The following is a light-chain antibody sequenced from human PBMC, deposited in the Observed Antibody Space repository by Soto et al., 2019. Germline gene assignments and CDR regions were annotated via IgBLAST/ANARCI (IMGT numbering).Light chain of an antibody. J-gene: IGKJ2*01. V-gene: IGKV3-15*01. Sequence: EIVMTQSPATLSVSPGERATLSCRASQSVSSNLAWYQQKPGQAPRLLIYGASTRATGIPARFSGSGSGTEFTLTISGLQSEDLAMYYCQQYYNWPPYTFGQGTKLNIK. CDR1: QSVSSN. CDR2: GAS. CDR3: QQYYNWPPYT.